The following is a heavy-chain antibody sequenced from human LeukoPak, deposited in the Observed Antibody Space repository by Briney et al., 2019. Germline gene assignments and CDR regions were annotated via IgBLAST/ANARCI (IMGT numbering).Heavy chain of an antibody. Sequence: PGGSLRLSCAASGLTFSSYEMNWVRQAPGKGLEWVSYISSSGSSIYYADSVKGRFTISRDNAKNSLYLQMNSLRAEDTAVYYCAGSSGWARYFDYWGQGTLVTVSS. CDR1: GLTFSSYE. CDR2: ISSSGSSI. J-gene: IGHJ4*02. V-gene: IGHV3-48*03. CDR3: AGSSGWARYFDY. D-gene: IGHD6-19*01.